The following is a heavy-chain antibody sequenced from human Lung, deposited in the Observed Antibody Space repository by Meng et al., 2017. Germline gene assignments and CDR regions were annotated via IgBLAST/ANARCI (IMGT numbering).Heavy chain of an antibody. V-gene: IGHV4-30-4*01. D-gene: IGHD2-21*01. CDR2: IHHSGSA. CDR3: ASFDHIPRRNYFDY. CDR1: GGAISSGNYY. Sequence: QVQLQESGPGLVEPSQTLTLTCTVPGGAISSGNYYWSWIRQPPGKGLEWIGYIHHSGSASYNPSLKSRVSISVDTSKNQFSLNLNSMTAADTAVYYCASFDHIPRRNYFDYWGQGTLVTVS. J-gene: IGHJ4*02.